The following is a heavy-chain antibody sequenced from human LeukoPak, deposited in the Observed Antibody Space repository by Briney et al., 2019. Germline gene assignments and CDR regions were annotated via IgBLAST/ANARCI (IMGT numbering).Heavy chain of an antibody. Sequence: GGSLRLSCAVSGFTLSSYNMNWVRQAPGKGLEWVSHISSSGSTIYYADSVKGRFTISRDNAKNSLYLQMNSLRAEDTAVYYCARAYCGGDCSGNWFDPWGQGTLVTVSS. CDR3: ARAYCGGDCSGNWFDP. CDR2: ISSSGSTI. V-gene: IGHV3-48*03. D-gene: IGHD2-21*02. CDR1: GFTLSSYN. J-gene: IGHJ5*02.